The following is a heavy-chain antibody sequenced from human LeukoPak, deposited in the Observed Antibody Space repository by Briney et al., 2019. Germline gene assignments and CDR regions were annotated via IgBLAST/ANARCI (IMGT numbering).Heavy chain of an antibody. CDR3: ARDEVGRVGAT. V-gene: IGHV1-69*04. J-gene: IGHJ5*02. CDR2: IIPILGIA. CDR1: GGTVSSYT. Sequence: GASVKLSCKASGGTVSSYTISWVRQAPGQGLEWMGRIIPILGIANYAQKFQGRVTITADKSTSTAYMELSSLRSEDRAVYYWARDEVGRVGATWGQGTVVTVSS. D-gene: IGHD1-26*01.